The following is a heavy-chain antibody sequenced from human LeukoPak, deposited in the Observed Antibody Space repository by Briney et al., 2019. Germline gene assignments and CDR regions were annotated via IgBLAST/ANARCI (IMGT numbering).Heavy chain of an antibody. J-gene: IGHJ4*02. CDR3: AKGAYDYVEIGYFDH. CDR1: GFSLSNYA. V-gene: IGHV3-23*01. Sequence: PGGSLRLSCAPSGFSLSNYAMSWVRQAPGKGLEWVSVIIASSGSTVYADSVKGRFTISRDNSKNTLYLQMNSLRAEDTAVYYCAKGAYDYVEIGYFDHWGQGTLVTVSS. D-gene: IGHD5-12*01. CDR2: IIASSGST.